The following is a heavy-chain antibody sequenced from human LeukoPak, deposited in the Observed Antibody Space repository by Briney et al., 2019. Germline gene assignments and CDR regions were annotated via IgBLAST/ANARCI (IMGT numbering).Heavy chain of an antibody. CDR1: GFTFSSYA. V-gene: IGHV3-30*02. D-gene: IGHD3-3*01. CDR3: AKDGLRDFWSGHPNFLFDY. Sequence: GGSLRLSCAASGFTFSSYAMHWVRQAPGKGLEWVAFIRYDGSNKYYADSVKGRFTISRDNSKNTLYLQMNSLRAEDTAVYYCAKDGLRDFWSGHPNFLFDYWGQGTLVTVSS. CDR2: IRYDGSNK. J-gene: IGHJ4*02.